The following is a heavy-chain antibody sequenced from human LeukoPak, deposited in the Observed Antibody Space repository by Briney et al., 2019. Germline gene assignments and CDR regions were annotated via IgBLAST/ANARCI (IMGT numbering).Heavy chain of an antibody. CDR1: GFTFSSYW. D-gene: IGHD2-21*01. CDR2: IKQDGSEK. CDR3: ARDPYCGGDCYPSLGRGFDY. Sequence: GGSLRLSCAASGFTFSSYWMSWVRQAPGKGLEWVANIKQDGSEKYYVDSVKGRFTISRDNAKNSLYLQMNSLRAEDTAVYYCARDPYCGGDCYPSLGRGFDYWGQGTLVTVSS. J-gene: IGHJ4*02. V-gene: IGHV3-7*01.